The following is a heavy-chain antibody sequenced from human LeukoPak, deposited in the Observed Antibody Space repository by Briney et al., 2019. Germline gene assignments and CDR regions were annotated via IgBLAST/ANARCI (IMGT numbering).Heavy chain of an antibody. D-gene: IGHD3-10*01. CDR1: GFTFSSYA. V-gene: IGHV3-23*01. Sequence: GGSLRLSCAASGFTFSSYAMSWVRQAPGKGLEWVSAISGSGGSTYYADSVKGRFTISRDNSKNTLYLQMNSLRAEDTAVYYCAKRDPRGSESYSNAPFDYWGQGTLVTVSS. CDR3: AKRDPRGSESYSNAPFDY. CDR2: ISGSGGST. J-gene: IGHJ4*02.